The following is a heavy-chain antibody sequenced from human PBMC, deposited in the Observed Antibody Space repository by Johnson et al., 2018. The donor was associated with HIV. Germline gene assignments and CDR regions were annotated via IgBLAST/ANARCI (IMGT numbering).Heavy chain of an antibody. CDR3: ARVSGGNDYGDYAGAFDI. CDR2: IGPGGDT. J-gene: IGHJ3*02. V-gene: IGHV3-13*01. Sequence: VQLVESGGGVVQPGRSLRLSCAASRFTFSSNDMHWVRQATGKGLEWVSTIGPGGDTYYPGSVKGRFTISREHAKNSLYLQMNSLRVGDTAVYDCARVSGGNDYGDYAGAFDIWGQGTMVTVSS. CDR1: RFTFSSND. D-gene: IGHD4-17*01.